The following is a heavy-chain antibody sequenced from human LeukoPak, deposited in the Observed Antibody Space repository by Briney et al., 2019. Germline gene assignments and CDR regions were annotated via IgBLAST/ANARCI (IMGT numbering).Heavy chain of an antibody. CDR3: ARGGNYWPQWWFDP. CDR2: IYYTGST. V-gene: IGHV4-59*01. CDR1: GVSISTYY. Sequence: SETLSLTCTVSGVSISTYYWSWIRQPPGKGLEWIGYIYYTGSTSYNPSLKSRVTMSLDASKNQFSLELNSVTPADTAVYYCARGGNYWPQWWFDPWGQGTLVSVSS. D-gene: IGHD1-26*01. J-gene: IGHJ5*02.